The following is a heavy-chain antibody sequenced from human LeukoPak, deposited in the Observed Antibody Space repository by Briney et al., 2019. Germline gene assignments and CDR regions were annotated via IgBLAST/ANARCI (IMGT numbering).Heavy chain of an antibody. CDR2: INPDGSNT. CDR3: ARGGQQLVPAHYYFDY. Sequence: PGGSLRLSCAASGFPFTNYAVHWVRQAPGKGLVWVSRINPDGSNTNYADSVKGRFTISRDNAKNSLYLQMNSLRAEDTAVYYCARGGQQLVPAHYYFDYWGQGTLVTVSS. CDR1: GFPFTNYA. D-gene: IGHD6-13*01. V-gene: IGHV3-74*01. J-gene: IGHJ4*02.